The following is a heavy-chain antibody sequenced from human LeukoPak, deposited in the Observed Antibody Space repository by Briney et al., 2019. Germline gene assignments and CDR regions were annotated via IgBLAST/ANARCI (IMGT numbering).Heavy chain of an antibody. CDR2: ISHDGSDS. V-gene: IGHV3-30*18. CDR3: AKELYFGSGSYPDY. D-gene: IGHD3-10*01. J-gene: IGHJ4*02. CDR1: GFTFSSYG. Sequence: PGRSLRLSCAASGFTFSSYGMHWVRQAPDKGLEWVAVISHDGSDSHYADSVKGRFTISRDNSKNTVYLQMSSLRPEDTAVYFCAKELYFGSGSYPDYWGQGTLVRVSS.